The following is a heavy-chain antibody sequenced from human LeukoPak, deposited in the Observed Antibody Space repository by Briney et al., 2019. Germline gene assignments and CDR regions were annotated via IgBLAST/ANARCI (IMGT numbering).Heavy chain of an antibody. CDR1: GYTFTGYY. D-gene: IGHD2-15*01. CDR3: ARASTMPYCSGGSCYSSY. CDR2: INPNSGGT. V-gene: IGHV1-2*02. Sequence: ASVKVSCKASGYTFTGYYMHWVRQAPGQGLEWMGWINPNSGGTNYAQKFQGRVTMTRDTSISTAYMELSRLRSDDTAVYYCARASTMPYCSGGSCYSSYWGQGTLVTVSS. J-gene: IGHJ4*02.